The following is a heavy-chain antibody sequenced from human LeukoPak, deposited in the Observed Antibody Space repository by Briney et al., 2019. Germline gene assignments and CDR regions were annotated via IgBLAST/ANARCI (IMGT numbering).Heavy chain of an antibody. V-gene: IGHV2-70*11. CDR3: ARMQRTAPGRGYYYYTMDV. CDR2: IDWDDDK. J-gene: IGHJ6*02. CDR1: GFSLSTSGMC. Sequence: SGPALVKPTQTLTLTCTFSGFSLSTSGMCVNWIRQPPGKALEWLARIDWDDDKYYNTSLKTRLTISKDTSKNQVVLTMTNMDPVDTATYYCARMQRTAPGRGYYYYTMDVWGQGTTVTASS. D-gene: IGHD6-13*01.